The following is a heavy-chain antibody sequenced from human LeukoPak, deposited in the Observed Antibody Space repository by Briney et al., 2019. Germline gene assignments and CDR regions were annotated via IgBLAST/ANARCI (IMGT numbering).Heavy chain of an antibody. J-gene: IGHJ4*02. CDR3: ARDGYGLDTPMVSTIFDC. CDR1: GFTFSSYS. CDR2: ISSSSSYI. Sequence: GGSLRLSCAASGFTFSSYSMNWVRQAPGKGLEWVSSISSSSSYIYYADSVKGRFTISRDNSKNTLYLQMNSLRTEDTAVYYCARDGYGLDTPMVSTIFDCWGQGTLVTVSS. V-gene: IGHV3-21*01. D-gene: IGHD5-18*01.